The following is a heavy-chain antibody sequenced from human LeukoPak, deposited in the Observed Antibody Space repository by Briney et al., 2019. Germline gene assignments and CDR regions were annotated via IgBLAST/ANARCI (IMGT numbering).Heavy chain of an antibody. Sequence: SQTLSLTCAISGDSVSSNSAAWNWIRQSPSRGLEWLGRTYYRSKWYNDYAVSVKSRITINPDTSKNQFSLQLNSVTPEDTAVYYCARGLRYFDWLPNWFDPWGQGTLVTVSS. V-gene: IGHV6-1*01. J-gene: IGHJ5*02. CDR3: ARGLRYFDWLPNWFDP. D-gene: IGHD3-9*01. CDR1: GDSVSSNSAA. CDR2: TYYRSKWYN.